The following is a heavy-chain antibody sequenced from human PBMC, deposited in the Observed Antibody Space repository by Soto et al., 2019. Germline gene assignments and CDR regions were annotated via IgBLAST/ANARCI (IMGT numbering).Heavy chain of an antibody. V-gene: IGHV3-21*01. CDR1: GFTFSSYS. CDR3: ARDVGLSGYDYCSGGSCYSYYMDV. CDR2: ISSSSSYI. D-gene: IGHD2-15*01. J-gene: IGHJ6*03. Sequence: GGSLRLSCAASGFTFSSYSMNWVRQAPGKGLEWVSSISSSSSYIYYADSVKGRFTISRDNAKNSLYLQMNSLRAEDTAVYYCARDVGLSGYDYCSGGSCYSYYMDVWGKGTTVTVSS.